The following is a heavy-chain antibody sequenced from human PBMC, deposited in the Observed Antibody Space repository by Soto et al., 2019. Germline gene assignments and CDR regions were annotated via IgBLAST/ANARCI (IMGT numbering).Heavy chain of an antibody. V-gene: IGHV3-13*01. D-gene: IGHD3-10*01. J-gene: IGHJ6*02. CDR2: IGSAGDT. CDR1: GFTFNTYG. Sequence: LRLSCAASGFTFNTYGMRWVRQVTGKGLEWVSLIGSAGDTYYSDSVKGRFAISRENAKNSLYLQMNSLRAGDTAVYYCAREGRGFAGGLDVWGQGTTVTVSS. CDR3: AREGRGFAGGLDV.